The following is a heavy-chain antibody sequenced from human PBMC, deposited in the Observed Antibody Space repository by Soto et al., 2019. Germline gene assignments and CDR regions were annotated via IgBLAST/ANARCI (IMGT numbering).Heavy chain of an antibody. V-gene: IGHV3-7*01. CDR3: AIYGEARPLGY. J-gene: IGHJ4*02. CDR1: GFTFSSYW. D-gene: IGHD3-10*01. CDR2: IYQDGGET. Sequence: EVQLVESGGGLVQPGGSLRLSCAASGFTFSSYWMSWVRQAPGEGLEWVANIYQDGGETYYVDSLRGRFTIYRDNAENSLYLKMSSLTAEATAVYYWAIYGEARPLGYWGQGTLVTVSS.